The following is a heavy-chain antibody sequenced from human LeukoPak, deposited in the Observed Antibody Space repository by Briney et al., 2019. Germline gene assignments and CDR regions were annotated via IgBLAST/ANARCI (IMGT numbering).Heavy chain of an antibody. CDR3: AKDRTVGASYWYFDL. CDR2: ISSSGSGGNT. V-gene: IGHV3-23*01. D-gene: IGHD1-26*01. CDR1: GFICSDYA. J-gene: IGHJ2*01. Sequence: PGGSLRLSCTASGFICSDYAMSWARQAPGKGLEWAAGISSSGSGGNTYYADSVKGRFTISRDTSKNILFLQMNTLRAEDTAIYYCAKDRTVGASYWYFDLWGRGTLVTVSS.